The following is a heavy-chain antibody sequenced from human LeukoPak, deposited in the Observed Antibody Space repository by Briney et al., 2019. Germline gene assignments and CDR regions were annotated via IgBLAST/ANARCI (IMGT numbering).Heavy chain of an antibody. CDR1: GGSIRSYY. CDR2: IYYSGST. V-gene: IGHV4-59*08. D-gene: IGHD4-17*01. J-gene: IGHJ4*02. CDR3: ARHSYGYYFDY. Sequence: PSETLSLTCTVSGGSIRSYYWSWIRQPPGKGLEWIGYIYYSGSTNYNPSLKSRVTISVDTSKNQFSLKLSSVTAADTAVYYCARHSYGYYFDYWGQGTLVTVSS.